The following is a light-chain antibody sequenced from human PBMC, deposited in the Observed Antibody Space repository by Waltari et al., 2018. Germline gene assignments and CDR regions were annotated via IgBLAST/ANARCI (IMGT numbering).Light chain of an antibody. J-gene: IGKJ1*01. Sequence: VLTQSPGTLSLSPGERATLSCRASQSLSTGYLAWYQHRPGQAPRLLIHGSSHRATDIPDRFGGSGSGTDFSLTISSLDPEDFAVYYCHQYQRSPTFGHGTKV. CDR2: GSS. CDR3: HQYQRSPT. V-gene: IGKV3-20*01. CDR1: QSLSTGY.